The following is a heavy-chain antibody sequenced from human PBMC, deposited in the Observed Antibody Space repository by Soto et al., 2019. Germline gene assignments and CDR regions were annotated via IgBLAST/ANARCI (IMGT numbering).Heavy chain of an antibody. CDR2: ISYDGSNK. Sequence: PGGSLRLSCAASGFTFSSYGMHWVRQAPGKGLEWVAVISYDGSNKYYADSVKGRFTISRDNSKNTPYLQMNSLRAEDTAVYYCAKGMFAEYYYDSSGEAFDIWGQGTMVTVSS. V-gene: IGHV3-30*18. D-gene: IGHD3-22*01. CDR1: GFTFSSYG. J-gene: IGHJ3*02. CDR3: AKGMFAEYYYDSSGEAFDI.